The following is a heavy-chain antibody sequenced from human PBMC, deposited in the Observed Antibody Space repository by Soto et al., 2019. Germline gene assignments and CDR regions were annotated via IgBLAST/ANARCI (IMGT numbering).Heavy chain of an antibody. CDR2: IKSKTDGGTT. J-gene: IGHJ5*02. CDR1: GFTFSNAW. CDR3: TTGFYDYVWGRVP. Sequence: GGSLRLSCAASGFTFSNAWMNWVRQAPGKGLEWVGRIKSKTDGGTTDYAAPVKGRFTISRDDSKNTLYLQMNSLKTEDTAVYYCTTGFYDYVWGRVPWGQGTLVTVSS. V-gene: IGHV3-15*07. D-gene: IGHD3-16*01.